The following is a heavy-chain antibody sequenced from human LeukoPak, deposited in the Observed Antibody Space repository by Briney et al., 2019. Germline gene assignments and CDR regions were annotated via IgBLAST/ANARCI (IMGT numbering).Heavy chain of an antibody. CDR3: ARGLSGTYFALDY. CDR2: TSGSGSST. D-gene: IGHD3-10*01. J-gene: IGHJ4*02. V-gene: IGHV3-23*01. CDR1: GFTFSSYA. Sequence: GGSLRLSCAASGFTFSSYAMNWVRQAPGKGLEWVSDTSGSGSSTYYADSVKGRFTISRDNSKNTLSLQMNSLRAEDTAVYYCARGLSGTYFALDYWGQGTRVTVSS.